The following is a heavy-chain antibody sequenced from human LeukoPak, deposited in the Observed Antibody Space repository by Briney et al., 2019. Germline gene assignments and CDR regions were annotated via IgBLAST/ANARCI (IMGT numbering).Heavy chain of an antibody. CDR3: ARSHYYGSGSYAYYFDY. D-gene: IGHD3-10*01. V-gene: IGHV3-21*01. CDR1: GFTFSSYA. J-gene: IGHJ4*02. Sequence: PGGSLRLSCAASGFTFSSYAMSWVRQAPGKGLEWVSSISSSSSYIYYADSVKGRFTISRDNAKNSLYLQMNSLRAEDTAVYYCARSHYYGSGSYAYYFDYWGQGTLVTVSS. CDR2: ISSSSSYI.